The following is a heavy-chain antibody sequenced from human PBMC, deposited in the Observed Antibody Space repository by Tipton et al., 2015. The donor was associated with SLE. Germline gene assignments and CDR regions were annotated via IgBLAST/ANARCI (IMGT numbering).Heavy chain of an antibody. CDR3: ATEGPLAVAGPGFDY. V-gene: IGHV3-30*04. D-gene: IGHD6-19*01. J-gene: IGHJ4*02. CDR2: ISYDGSNK. CDR1: GFTFSTYA. Sequence: QLVQSGGGVVQPGRSLRLSCAASGFTFSTYALHWVRQAPGKGLEWVAVISYDGSNKYYADSVKGRFTISRDNSKNTLYLQMNSLRAEDTAVYYCATEGPLAVAGPGFDYWGQGTLVTVSS.